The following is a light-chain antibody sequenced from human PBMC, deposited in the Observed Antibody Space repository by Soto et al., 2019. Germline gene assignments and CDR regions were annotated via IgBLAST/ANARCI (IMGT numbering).Light chain of an antibody. J-gene: IGLJ1*01. CDR1: SSDVGSYNL. CDR2: EVS. Sequence: QSALTQPASVSGSPGQSITISCTGTSSDVGSYNLVSWYQQHPGKAPKLMIYEVSQRPSGVSNRFSGSKSGNTASLTISGLQAEDEADYYCCSYAGSSTLYAFGTGTKVTVL. V-gene: IGLV2-23*02. CDR3: CSYAGSSTLYA.